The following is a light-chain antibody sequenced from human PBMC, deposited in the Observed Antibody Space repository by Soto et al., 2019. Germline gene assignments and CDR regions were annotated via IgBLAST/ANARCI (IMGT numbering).Light chain of an antibody. J-gene: IGLJ1*01. CDR3: FSYTSSGTYV. CDR2: EVS. CDR1: SSDDGNYKY. V-gene: IGLV2-14*01. Sequence: QSALTQPASVSGSPGQSLTISCTSTSSDDGNYKYVSWYQQHPGKAPKLMIYEVSNRPSGVANRFSVFKPLHTAYLTISGLQAEDETDYYCFSYTSSGTYVFGTGTK.